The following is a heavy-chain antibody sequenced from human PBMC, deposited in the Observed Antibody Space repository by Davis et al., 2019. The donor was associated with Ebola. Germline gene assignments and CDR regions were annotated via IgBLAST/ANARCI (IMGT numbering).Heavy chain of an antibody. CDR2: IKQDGSEK. Sequence: PGGSLRLSCAASGFTFSSYWMSWVRQAPGKGLEWVANIKQDGSEKYYVDSVKGRFTISRDNAKNSLYLQMNSLRAEDTAVYYCASLGGDSPIDYWGQGTLVTVSS. V-gene: IGHV3-7*01. CDR3: ASLGGDSPIDY. J-gene: IGHJ4*02. D-gene: IGHD1-26*01. CDR1: GFTFSSYW.